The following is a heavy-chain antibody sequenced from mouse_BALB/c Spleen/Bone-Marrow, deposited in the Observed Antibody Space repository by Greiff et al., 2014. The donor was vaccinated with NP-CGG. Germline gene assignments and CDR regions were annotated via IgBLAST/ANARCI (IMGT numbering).Heavy chain of an antibody. CDR3: ARDWDPFAY. CDR1: GYTFSSYW. V-gene: IGHV1-9*01. D-gene: IGHD4-1*01. Sequence: VPLVESGAELMKPGASVQISCKATGYTFSSYWIEWVKQRPGHGLEWIGEILPGSGSTNYNEKFKGKATFTADTSSNTAYMQLSSLTSEDSAVYYCARDWDPFAYWGQGILVTDSA. J-gene: IGHJ3*01. CDR2: ILPGSGST.